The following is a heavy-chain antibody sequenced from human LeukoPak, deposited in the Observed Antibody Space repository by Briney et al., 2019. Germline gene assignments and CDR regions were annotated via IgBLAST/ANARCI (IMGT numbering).Heavy chain of an antibody. CDR3: AKAGIAVPATPEY. CDR1: GFTFSSYA. D-gene: IGHD6-19*01. J-gene: IGHJ4*02. Sequence: EGSLRLSCAASGFTFSSYAMNWVRQAPGKGLEWVSVISSSGGTTYYSDSVKGRFIISRDNSKNTLYLQMNSLRAEDTAVYYCAKAGIAVPATPEYCGQGTQVTVSS. CDR2: ISSSGGTT. V-gene: IGHV3-23*01.